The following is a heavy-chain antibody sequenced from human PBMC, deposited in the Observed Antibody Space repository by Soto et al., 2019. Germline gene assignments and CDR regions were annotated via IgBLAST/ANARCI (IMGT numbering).Heavy chain of an antibody. V-gene: IGHV3-7*01. CDR3: ARDNSGYYDY. D-gene: IGHD3-22*01. CDR1: GFTFTTYW. Sequence: GGSLRLSCAASGFTFTTYWMSWVRQAPGKGLEWVAHRDEYGRKGDYVDSVRGRFTMSRDNSKNTLYLQMNSLRAEDTAVYYCARDNSGYYDYWGQGTLVTVSS. CDR2: RDEYGRKG. J-gene: IGHJ4*02.